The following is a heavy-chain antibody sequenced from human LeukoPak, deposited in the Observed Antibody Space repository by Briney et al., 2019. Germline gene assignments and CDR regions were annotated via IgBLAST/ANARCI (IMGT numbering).Heavy chain of an antibody. V-gene: IGHV1-8*01. CDR3: AREGAPPGSYYYYYMDV. D-gene: IGHD2-15*01. CDR2: MNPNSGNT. Sequence: ASVKVSCTVSGYTFTSYDINWVRQATGQGLEWMGWMNPNSGNTGYAQKFQGRVTMTRNTSISTAYMELSSLRSEDTAVYYCAREGAPPGSYYYYYMDVWGKGTTVTISS. CDR1: GYTFTSYD. J-gene: IGHJ6*03.